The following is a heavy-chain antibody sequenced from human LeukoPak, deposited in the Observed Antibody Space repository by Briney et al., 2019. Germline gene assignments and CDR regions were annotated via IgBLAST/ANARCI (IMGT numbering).Heavy chain of an antibody. J-gene: IGHJ4*02. Sequence: GGSLRLSCAASGFTFSSYGMHWVRQAPGKGLEWVAFIRHDGSNKYYADSVKGRFTISRDNSKNTLYLQMNSLRAEDTAVYYCAKALVINAYYFDYWGQGTLVTVSS. CDR1: GFTFSSYG. V-gene: IGHV3-30*02. CDR3: AKALVINAYYFDY. D-gene: IGHD3-9*01. CDR2: IRHDGSNK.